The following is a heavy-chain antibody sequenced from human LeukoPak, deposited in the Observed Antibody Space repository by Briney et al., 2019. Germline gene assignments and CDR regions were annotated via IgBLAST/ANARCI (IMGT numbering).Heavy chain of an antibody. J-gene: IGHJ4*02. CDR2: ISGSGGST. D-gene: IGHD5-12*01. CDR1: GFNFINHY. CDR3: AKDLSGYDDY. Sequence: PGGSLRLSCSASGFNFINHYMSWVRQAPGKGLEWVSVISGSGGSTYYADSVKGRFTISRDNSKNTLYLQMNSLRAEDTAVYYCAKDLSGYDDYWGQGTLVTVSS. V-gene: IGHV3-23*01.